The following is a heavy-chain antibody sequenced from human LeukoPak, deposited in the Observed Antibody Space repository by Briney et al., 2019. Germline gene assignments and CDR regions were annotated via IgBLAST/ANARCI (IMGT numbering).Heavy chain of an antibody. J-gene: IGHJ6*02. Sequence: GESLRISCKGSGYSFTSYWISWVRQMPGKGLEWVGRFDPSDSYTNYSPSFQGHVTISADKSISTAYLQWSSLKASDTAMYYCARRYCSSTSCDYYYGMDVWGQGTTVTVSS. V-gene: IGHV5-10-1*01. D-gene: IGHD2-2*01. CDR1: GYSFTSYW. CDR2: FDPSDSYT. CDR3: ARRYCSSTSCDYYYGMDV.